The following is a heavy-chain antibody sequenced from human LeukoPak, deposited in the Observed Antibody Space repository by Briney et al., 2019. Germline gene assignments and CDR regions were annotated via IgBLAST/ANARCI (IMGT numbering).Heavy chain of an antibody. CDR2: IYTSGST. D-gene: IGHD1-1*01. V-gene: IGHV4-4*07. Sequence: SETLSLTCTVSGGSISGSYYWSWFPRPAGKELEWIERIYTSGSTNYDPSHKSRVTISVDKSSNQYSLVLNSVTAADTAMYYCASGKQNAVDDWRREILVSVSS. CDR3: ASGKQNAVDD. CDR1: GGSISGSYY. J-gene: IGHJ4*02.